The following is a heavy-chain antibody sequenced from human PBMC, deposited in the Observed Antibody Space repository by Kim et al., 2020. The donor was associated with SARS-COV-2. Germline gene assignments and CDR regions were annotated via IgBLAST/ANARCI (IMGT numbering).Heavy chain of an antibody. V-gene: IGHV3-30-3*01. D-gene: IGHD6-19*01. CDR1: GFTFSSYA. Sequence: GGSLRLSCAASGFTFSSYAMHWVRQAPGKGLEWVAVISYDGSNKYYADSVKGRFTISRDNSKNTLYLQMNSLRAEDTAVYYCARAAVARYVLDYWGQRTLLTVSS. CDR2: ISYDGSNK. J-gene: IGHJ4*02. CDR3: ARAAVARYVLDY.